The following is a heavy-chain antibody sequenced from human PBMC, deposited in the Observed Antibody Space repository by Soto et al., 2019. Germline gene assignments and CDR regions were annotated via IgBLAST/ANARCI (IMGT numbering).Heavy chain of an antibody. CDR2: IVVGSGNT. CDR1: GFTFTSSA. CDR3: AADELADYYDSSGYYYNYYYYGMDV. V-gene: IGHV1-58*01. Sequence: SVKVSCKASGFTFTSSAVQWVRQARGQRLEWIGWIVVGSGNTNYAQKFQERVTITRDMSTSTAYMELSSLRSEDTAVYYCAADELADYYDSSGYYYNYYYYGMDVWGQGTTVTVSS. J-gene: IGHJ6*02. D-gene: IGHD3-22*01.